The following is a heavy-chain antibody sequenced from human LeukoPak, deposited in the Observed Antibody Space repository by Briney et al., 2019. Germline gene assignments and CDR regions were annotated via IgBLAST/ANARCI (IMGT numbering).Heavy chain of an antibody. CDR3: ASSYYDSSGYYRPFDY. CDR2: ISYDGSNK. V-gene: IGHV3-30*01. D-gene: IGHD3-22*01. CDR1: GFTFSSYA. Sequence: PGGSLRLSCAASGFTFSSYAMHWVRQAPGKGLEWVAVISYDGSNKYYADSVKGRFAISRDNSKNTLYLQMNSLRAEDTAVYYCASSYYDSSGYYRPFDYWGQGTLVTVSS. J-gene: IGHJ4*02.